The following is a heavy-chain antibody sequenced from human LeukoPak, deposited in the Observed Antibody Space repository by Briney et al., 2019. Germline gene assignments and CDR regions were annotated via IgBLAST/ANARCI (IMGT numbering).Heavy chain of an antibody. J-gene: IGHJ4*02. D-gene: IGHD5-18*01. Sequence: GGSLRLSCAASGFTFSNYAMSWVRQAPAKGLEWVSTITGSGVSTYYADSVKGRFTISRDNSKNTLYLQMNSLRAEDTAVYYCAKGPTDVDTAMLYRYYFDYWGQGTLVTVSS. CDR2: ITGSGVST. CDR3: AKGPTDVDTAMLYRYYFDY. CDR1: GFTFSNYA. V-gene: IGHV3-23*01.